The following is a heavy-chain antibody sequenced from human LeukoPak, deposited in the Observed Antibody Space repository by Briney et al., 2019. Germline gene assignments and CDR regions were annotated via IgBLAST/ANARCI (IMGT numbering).Heavy chain of an antibody. Sequence: GASVKVSCKASGYTFTGYYMHWVRQAPGQGLEWMGWINPNSGGTNYAQKFQGRGTMTRDTSISTAYMELSRLRSDDTAVYYCARASVLWFGENFGAFDIWGQGTMVTVSS. J-gene: IGHJ3*02. CDR3: ARASVLWFGENFGAFDI. D-gene: IGHD3-10*01. CDR1: GYTFTGYY. V-gene: IGHV1-2*02. CDR2: INPNSGGT.